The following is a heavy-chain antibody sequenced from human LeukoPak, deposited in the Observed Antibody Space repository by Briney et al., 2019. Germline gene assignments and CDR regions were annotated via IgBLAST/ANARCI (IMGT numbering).Heavy chain of an antibody. J-gene: IGHJ5*02. V-gene: IGHV4-59*08. CDR1: GGSINNYY. CDR3: ARGPAFDP. Sequence: LETLSLTCTVSGGSINNYYWSWIRQPPGKGLEWIGNIYYSGSTNYNPSLKSRVTMSVDTSKNQLSLKLRSVTAADTAVYYCARGPAFDPWGQGTLVTVSS. CDR2: IYYSGST.